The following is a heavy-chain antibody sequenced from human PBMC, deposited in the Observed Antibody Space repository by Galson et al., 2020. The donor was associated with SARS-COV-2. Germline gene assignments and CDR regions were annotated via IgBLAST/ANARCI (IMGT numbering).Heavy chain of an antibody. CDR1: GFTVSSNY. CDR3: ARGNAFSGSYFFDY. J-gene: IGHJ4*02. D-gene: IGHD1-26*01. V-gene: IGHV3-53*04. CDR2: VSSGGST. Sequence: TGGSLRLSCAASGFTVSSNYMSWVRQAPGKGLEWVSAVSSGGSTYYADSVKGRFTISRHNSMHTLYLQMNSLRPEDTAVYYCARGNAFSGSYFFDYWGQGTLVTVSS.